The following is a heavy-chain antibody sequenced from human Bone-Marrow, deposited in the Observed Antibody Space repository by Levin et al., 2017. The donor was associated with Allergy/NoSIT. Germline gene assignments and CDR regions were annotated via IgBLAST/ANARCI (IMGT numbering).Heavy chain of an antibody. Sequence: SETLSLTCTVSGGSISSYDFYWSWIRQSPGKGLEWIGNIVNTGTTSYNPSLKSRFIISADTSKNQYSMRLSSVTAADAAVYYCVREQDHDYGDFYFDTWGQGMLVTVSS. CDR3: VREQDHDYGDFYFDT. CDR2: IVNTGTT. D-gene: IGHD2-21*02. V-gene: IGHV4-30-4*01. CDR1: GGSISSYDFY. J-gene: IGHJ5*02.